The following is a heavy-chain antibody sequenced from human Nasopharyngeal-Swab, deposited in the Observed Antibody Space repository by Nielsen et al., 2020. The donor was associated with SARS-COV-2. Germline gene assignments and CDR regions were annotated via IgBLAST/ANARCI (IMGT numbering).Heavy chain of an antibody. V-gene: IGHV3-7*01. CDR3: ARDSKPGGGYYSLYYYNYYGMDV. D-gene: IGHD3-22*01. J-gene: IGHJ6*02. Sequence: WIRQPPGKGLEWVANIKKDGSEKYYVDSVKGRFTISRDNAKNSLYLQMNSLRAKDTAVYYCARDSKPGGGYYSLYYYNYYGMDVWGQGTTVTVSS. CDR2: IKKDGSEK.